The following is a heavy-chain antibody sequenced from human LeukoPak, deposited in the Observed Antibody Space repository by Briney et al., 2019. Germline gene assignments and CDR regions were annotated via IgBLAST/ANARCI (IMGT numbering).Heavy chain of an antibody. CDR2: INPSGGST. J-gene: IGHJ3*02. D-gene: IGHD2-21*01. V-gene: IGHV1-46*01. Sequence: ASVKVSCKASGYTFTSYYMHWVRQVPGQGLEWMGIINPSGGSTSYAQKFQGRVTMTRDTSTSTVYMELSSLRSDDTAVYYCARTLSILDAFDIWGQGTMVTVSS. CDR1: GYTFTSYY. CDR3: ARTLSILDAFDI.